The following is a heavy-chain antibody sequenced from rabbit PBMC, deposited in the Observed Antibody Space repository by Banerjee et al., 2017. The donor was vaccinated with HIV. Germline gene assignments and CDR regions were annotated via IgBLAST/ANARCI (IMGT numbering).Heavy chain of an antibody. Sequence: QSLEESGGDLVKPGASLTLTCTASGFSFSSNYWICWVRQAPGKGLEWIACIYVGSSGSIYYASWAKGRFTISKTSSTTVTLQMTSLTAADTATYFCARSYGGNSYYTDLWGPGTLVTVS. CDR3: ARSYGGNSYYTDL. D-gene: IGHD8-1*01. J-gene: IGHJ4*01. CDR1: GFSFSSNYW. CDR2: IYVGSSGSI. V-gene: IGHV1S40*01.